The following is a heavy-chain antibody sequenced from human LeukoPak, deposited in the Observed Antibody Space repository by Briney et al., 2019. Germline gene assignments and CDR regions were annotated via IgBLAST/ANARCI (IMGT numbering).Heavy chain of an antibody. V-gene: IGHV3-30*04. CDR3: AGELLGMDV. J-gene: IGHJ6*04. Sequence: GGSLRLSCAASGFTFSSYAMHWVRQAPGKGLEWVAVISYDGSNKYYADSVKGRFTISRDNSKNTLYLQMNSLRAEDTAVYYCAGELLGMDVWGKGTTVTVSS. D-gene: IGHD2-15*01. CDR1: GFTFSSYA. CDR2: ISYDGSNK.